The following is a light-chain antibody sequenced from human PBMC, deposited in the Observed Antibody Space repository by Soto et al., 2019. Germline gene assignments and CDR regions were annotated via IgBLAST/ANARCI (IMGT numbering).Light chain of an antibody. V-gene: IGLV2-23*01. Sequence: QSALTQPASVSGSPGQSISISCTGSRSDVGSYNFVSWYQLFPGKAPKLIIYEADKRPSGVCSRFSGSKSGFTASLTISGLQAEDEADYFCSSYAGDSALIFGGGTKLTVL. J-gene: IGLJ2*01. CDR1: RSDVGSYNF. CDR2: EAD. CDR3: SSYAGDSALI.